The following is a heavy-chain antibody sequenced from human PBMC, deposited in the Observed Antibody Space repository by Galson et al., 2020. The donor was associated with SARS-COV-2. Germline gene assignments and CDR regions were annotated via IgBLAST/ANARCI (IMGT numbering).Heavy chain of an antibody. V-gene: IGHV3-30*18. CDR2: ISYAGRNK. CDR3: AKDRLAAAGGPSYYYYYGMDV. D-gene: IGHD6-13*01. Sequence: GGSLRLSCAASGFTFSSYGMHWVRQAPGKGLAWVAVISYAGRNKYYADSVKGRFTISRDNSKNTLYLQMNSLRAEDTAVYYCAKDRLAAAGGPSYYYYYGMDVWGQGTTVTVSS. CDR1: GFTFSSYG. J-gene: IGHJ6*02.